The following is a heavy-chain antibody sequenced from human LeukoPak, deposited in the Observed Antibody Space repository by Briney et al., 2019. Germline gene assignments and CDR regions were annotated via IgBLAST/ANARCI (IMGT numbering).Heavy chain of an antibody. Sequence: GGSLRLSCAASGFTFSSYAMSWVRQAPGKGLEWVSAISGSGGSTYYAHSVKGRFTISRDNSKNTLYLQMNSLRAEDTAVYYCAKVSSNYYDFWRGYRYYYYMDGWGKGTTVTVSS. V-gene: IGHV3-23*01. CDR2: ISGSGGST. J-gene: IGHJ6*03. CDR3: AKVSSNYYDFWRGYRYYYYMDG. CDR1: GFTFSSYA. D-gene: IGHD3-3*01.